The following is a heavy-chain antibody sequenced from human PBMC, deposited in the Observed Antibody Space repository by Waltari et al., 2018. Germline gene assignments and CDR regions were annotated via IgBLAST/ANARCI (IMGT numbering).Heavy chain of an antibody. Sequence: EVQLVESGGGLVQPGRSLRLSCAASGFTFDDYAMHWVRQAPGKGLEWVSGISWNSGSIGYADSVKGRFTISRDNAKNSLYLQMNSLRAEDTALYYCAKALAARSYYYYGMDVWGQGTTVTVSS. D-gene: IGHD6-6*01. CDR2: ISWNSGSI. V-gene: IGHV3-9*01. J-gene: IGHJ6*02. CDR1: GFTFDDYA. CDR3: AKALAARSYYYYGMDV.